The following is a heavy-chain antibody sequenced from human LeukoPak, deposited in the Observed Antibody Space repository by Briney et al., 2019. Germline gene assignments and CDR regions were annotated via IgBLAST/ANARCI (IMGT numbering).Heavy chain of an antibody. CDR3: ARFLFPRIAGGRGSAFDI. CDR1: GFTFNSYA. D-gene: IGHD6-13*01. Sequence: GGSLRLSCAASGFTFNSYAMNWVRQAPGKGLEWVSTTSGSGGSTYYADSVKGRFTISRDNSKNTLYLQMNSLRAEDTAVYYCARFLFPRIAGGRGSAFDIWGKGTMVTVSS. J-gene: IGHJ3*02. V-gene: IGHV3-23*01. CDR2: TSGSGGST.